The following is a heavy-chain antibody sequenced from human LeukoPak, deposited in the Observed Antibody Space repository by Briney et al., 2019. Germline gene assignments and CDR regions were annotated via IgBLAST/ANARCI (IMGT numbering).Heavy chain of an antibody. V-gene: IGHV3-48*01. J-gene: IGHJ4*02. CDR1: GFTFSSYS. Sequence: PGGSLRLSCAASGFTFSSYSMNWVRQAPGKGLEWVSYISSSSSTIYYADSVKGRFTISRDNAKNSLYLQMNSLRAEDTAVYYCARDFPMKDIVVVTAATFDYWGQGTLVTVSS. CDR2: ISSSSSTI. CDR3: ARDFPMKDIVVVTAATFDY. D-gene: IGHD2-2*01.